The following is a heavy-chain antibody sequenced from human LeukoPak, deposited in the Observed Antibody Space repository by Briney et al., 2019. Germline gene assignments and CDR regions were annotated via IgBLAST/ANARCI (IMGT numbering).Heavy chain of an antibody. V-gene: IGHV3-49*04. D-gene: IGHD4-17*01. CDR3: SRNYYGDSGGFFDY. Sequence: SGGSLRLSCTASGFTFGDYAMSWVRQAPGKGLEWVGFIRSKAYGGTTEYAASVKGRLTISRDDSKSIAYLQMNGLKTEDTALYYCSRNYYGDSGGFFDYWGQGTLVTVSS. CDR1: GFTFGDYA. J-gene: IGHJ4*02. CDR2: IRSKAYGGTT.